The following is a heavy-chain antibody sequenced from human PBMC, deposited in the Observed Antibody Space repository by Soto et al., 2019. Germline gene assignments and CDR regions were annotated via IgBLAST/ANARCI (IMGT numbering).Heavy chain of an antibody. J-gene: IGHJ3*02. CDR1: GGSISSGGYY. CDR2: IYYSGST. D-gene: IGHD6-13*01. CDR3: ARGTHGAAAAIGRSFDI. Sequence: ASETLSLTCTVSGGSISSGGYYWSWIRQHPGKGLEWIGYIYYSGSTYYNPSLKSRVTISVDTSKNQFSLKLSSVTAADTAVYYCARGTHGAAAAIGRSFDIWGQGTMVTVS. V-gene: IGHV4-31*03.